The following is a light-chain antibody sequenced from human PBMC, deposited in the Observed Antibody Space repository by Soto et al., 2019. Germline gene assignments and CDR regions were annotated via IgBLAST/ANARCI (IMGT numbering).Light chain of an antibody. Sequence: QAVVTQEPSLTVXXXXXXXXTCASSTGAVTSDSYPNWFQQKPGQAPRALIYSTSKKHSWTPARFSGSLLGGKAALTLSGVQPEDEADYYCLIYFGGALVFGGGTKLTVL. CDR1: TGAVTSDSY. CDR2: STS. CDR3: LIYFGGALV. V-gene: IGLV7-43*01. J-gene: IGLJ2*01.